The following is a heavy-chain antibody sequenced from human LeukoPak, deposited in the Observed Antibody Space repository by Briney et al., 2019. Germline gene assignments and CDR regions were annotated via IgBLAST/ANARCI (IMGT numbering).Heavy chain of an antibody. CDR3: AKDKGIATLDFDYWGFEY. D-gene: IGHD3/OR15-3a*01. J-gene: IGHJ4*02. CDR2: ISGSGGST. Sequence: GGSLRLSCAASGFTFSSYAMSWVRQAPGKGLEWVSAISGSGGSTYYADSVKGRFTISRDNSKNTLSLQMNSLRAEDTAVYYCAKDKGIATLDFDYWGFEYWGQGTLVTVSS. V-gene: IGHV3-23*01. CDR1: GFTFSSYA.